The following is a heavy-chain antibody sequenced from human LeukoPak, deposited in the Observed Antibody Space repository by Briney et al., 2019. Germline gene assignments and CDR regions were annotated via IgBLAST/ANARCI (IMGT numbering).Heavy chain of an antibody. J-gene: IGHJ6*02. Sequence: GGSLRLSCAASGFIFSIYAMTWVRQAPGKGLEWVSAISGRGDSTYYADSVKGRFTISRDNSKNTLYLQMNNLRAEDTAVYYCANDLTEGSYYFAMYVWGPGTTVTVSS. CDR3: ANDLTEGSYYFAMYV. CDR1: GFIFSIYA. D-gene: IGHD2-21*01. V-gene: IGHV3-23*01. CDR2: ISGRGDST.